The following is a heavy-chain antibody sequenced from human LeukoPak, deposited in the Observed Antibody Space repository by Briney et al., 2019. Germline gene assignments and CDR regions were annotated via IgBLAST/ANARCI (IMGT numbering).Heavy chain of an antibody. CDR1: GGSISSYY. CDR3: ARDNPNYYDSSGYT. Sequence: PSETLSLTCTVSGGSISSYYRSWIRQPPGKGLEWIGYIYYSGSTNYNPSLKSRVTISVDTSKNQFSLKLSSVTAADTAVYYCARDNPNYYDSSGYTWGQGTLVTVSS. D-gene: IGHD3-22*01. V-gene: IGHV4-59*01. CDR2: IYYSGST. J-gene: IGHJ5*02.